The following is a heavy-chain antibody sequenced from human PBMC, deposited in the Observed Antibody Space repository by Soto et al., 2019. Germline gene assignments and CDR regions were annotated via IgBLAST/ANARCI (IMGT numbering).Heavy chain of an antibody. CDR1: GFSFTNYE. CDR2: IGLSGDTI. CDR3: GNAPYTIFGVATYYYYSDLDV. V-gene: IGHV3-48*03. Sequence: PGGSLRLSCAVSGFSFTNYEMNWVRQAPGKGLEWIAYIGLSGDTIYYADSVKGRFTISRDHAKNSLELQMNSLRAEDTAVYYCGNAPYTIFGVATYYYYSDLDVWGQGTTFTAS. D-gene: IGHD3-3*01. J-gene: IGHJ6*02.